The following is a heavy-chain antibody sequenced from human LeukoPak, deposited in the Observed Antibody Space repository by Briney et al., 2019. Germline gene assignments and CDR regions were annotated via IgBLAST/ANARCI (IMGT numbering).Heavy chain of an antibody. CDR2: ISYDGSNK. D-gene: IGHD3-10*01. CDR1: GFTFSSYG. CDR3: AIPGGGGAFDI. V-gene: IGHV3-30*03. Sequence: GRSLRLSCAASGFTFSSYGMHWVRQAPGKGLEWVAVISYDGSNKYYADSVKGRFTISRDNSKNTLYLQMNSLRAEDTAVYYCAIPGGGGAFDIWGQGTMVTVSS. J-gene: IGHJ3*02.